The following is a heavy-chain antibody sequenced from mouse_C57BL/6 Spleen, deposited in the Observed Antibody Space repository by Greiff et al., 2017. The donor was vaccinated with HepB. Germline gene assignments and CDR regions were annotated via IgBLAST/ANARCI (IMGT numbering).Heavy chain of an antibody. CDR1: GFTFSDYG. J-gene: IGHJ1*03. D-gene: IGHD2-2*01. V-gene: IGHV5-15*01. CDR3: ARYGYYGYFDV. CDR2: ISNLAYSI. Sequence: EVKLMESGGGLVQPGGSLKLSCAASGFTFSDYGMAWVRQAPRKGPEWVAFISNLAYSIYYADTVTGRFTISRENAKNTLYLEMSSLRSEDTAMYYCARYGYYGYFDVWGTGTTVTVSS.